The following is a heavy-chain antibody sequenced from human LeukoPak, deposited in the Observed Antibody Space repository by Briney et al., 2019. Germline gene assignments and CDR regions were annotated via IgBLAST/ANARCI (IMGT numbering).Heavy chain of an antibody. Sequence: SETLSLTCAVYGGSFSGYYWSWIRQPPGKGLEWIGEINHSGSTNYNLSLKSRVTISVDTSKNQFSLKLSSVTAADTAVYYCARQGGGLVPAAISFDYWGQGTLVTVSS. CDR2: INHSGST. CDR1: GGSFSGYY. D-gene: IGHD2-2*01. J-gene: IGHJ4*02. V-gene: IGHV4-34*01. CDR3: ARQGGGLVPAAISFDY.